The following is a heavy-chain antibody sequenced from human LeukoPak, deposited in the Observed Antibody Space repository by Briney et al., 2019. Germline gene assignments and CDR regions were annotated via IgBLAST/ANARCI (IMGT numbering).Heavy chain of an antibody. J-gene: IGHJ3*02. Sequence: SETLSLTCTVSGGSISSYYWSWIRQPPGKGLEWIGYIYFSGTTNYNPSLKSRVTISVDTSKNQFPLILNSLTAADTAVYYCARGGSSFDIWGQGTMVTVSS. CDR2: IYFSGTT. CDR1: GGSISSYY. V-gene: IGHV4-59*01. CDR3: ARGGSSFDI.